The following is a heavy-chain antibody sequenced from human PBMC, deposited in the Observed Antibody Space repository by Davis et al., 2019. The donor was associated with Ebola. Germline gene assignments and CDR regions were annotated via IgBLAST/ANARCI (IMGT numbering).Heavy chain of an antibody. V-gene: IGHV3-7*03. CDR3: ARGHYSYDSSGYYHPTTY. D-gene: IGHD3-22*01. CDR1: GFTFSNYW. J-gene: IGHJ4*02. CDR2: INQGGSEK. Sequence: PGGSLRLSCAASGFTFSNYWMTWVRQAPGKGLEWVANINQGGSEKYYVDSVKDRFTISRDNAGNSLYLQMNSLRVDDTAVYFCARGHYSYDSSGYYHPTTYWGQGTLVTVSS.